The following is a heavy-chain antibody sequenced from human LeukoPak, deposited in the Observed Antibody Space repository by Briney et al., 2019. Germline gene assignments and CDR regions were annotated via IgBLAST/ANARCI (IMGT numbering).Heavy chain of an antibody. CDR3: AREGWFGEPPSHWFDP. V-gene: IGHV6-1*01. J-gene: IGHJ5*02. CDR1: GDSVSTKSAT. D-gene: IGHD3-10*01. Sequence: SQTLSLTCAISGDSVSTKSATWNWIRQSPSRGLEWLGRTYYTSKWYNDYAVSVKSRITINPDTSKNQFSLQLNSVTPADTAVYYCAREGWFGEPPSHWFDPWGQGTLVTVSS. CDR2: TYYTSKWYN.